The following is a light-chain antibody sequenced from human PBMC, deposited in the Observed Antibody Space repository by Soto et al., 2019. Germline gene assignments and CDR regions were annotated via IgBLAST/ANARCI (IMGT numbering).Light chain of an antibody. CDR1: SSNIGSNY. J-gene: IGLJ2*01. V-gene: IGLV1-47*01. CDR3: AAWDDSLSGPNVV. CDR2: RNN. Sequence: QSVLTQPPSASGTPGQRVTISCSGSSSNIGSNYVYWYQQLPGTAPKLVIYRNNQRPSGVPDRFSGSKSGTSASLAISGLRSEDEADYYCAAWDDSLSGPNVVFGGGTKLTV.